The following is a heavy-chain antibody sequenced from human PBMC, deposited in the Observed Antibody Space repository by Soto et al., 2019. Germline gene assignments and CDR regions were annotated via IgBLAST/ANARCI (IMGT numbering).Heavy chain of an antibody. CDR3: ARGSRDSYPGSRSFDR. CDR2: TTYTDSDR. J-gene: IGHJ2*01. V-gene: IGHV3-NL1*01. CDR1: ELPFSSSC. D-gene: IGHD3-10*01. Sequence: LTLCYAASELPFSSSCRRWVRPAPGKGLEWVSVTTYTDSDRNYADYVRGRFTISRDNSKNTLYLQMSSLRAEDSGVYYCARGSRDSYPGSRSFDRWVRGTRVTVS.